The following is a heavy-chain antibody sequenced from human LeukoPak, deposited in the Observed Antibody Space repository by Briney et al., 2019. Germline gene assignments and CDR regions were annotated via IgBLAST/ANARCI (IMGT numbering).Heavy chain of an antibody. Sequence: TETLSLTCTVSGGSISTYYWSWIRRPPGKGLEWIAYIHASGPTNYNPSLKSRITISVDTSKNQFSLKLSSVTAADTAVYYCARHDAGIAARPFDNWGQGTLVTVSS. CDR1: GGSISTYY. V-gene: IGHV4-4*09. CDR2: IHASGPT. CDR3: ARHDAGIAARPFDN. J-gene: IGHJ4*02. D-gene: IGHD6-6*01.